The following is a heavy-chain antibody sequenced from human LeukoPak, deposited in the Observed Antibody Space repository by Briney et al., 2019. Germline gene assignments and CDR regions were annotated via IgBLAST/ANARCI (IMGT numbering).Heavy chain of an antibody. CDR3: TKNLMTGFSSGWYLAY. J-gene: IGHJ4*02. CDR1: GFSFNGYA. CDR2: TGGSDDNT. V-gene: IGHV3-23*01. Sequence: SGGSLRLSCEGSGFSFNGYAMSWVRQAPGKGLEWVAVTGGSDDNTHYADSVKGRFSISRDTSENMLFLQMNSLRPDDSALYYCTKNLMTGFSSGWYLAYWGQGTLVTVYS. D-gene: IGHD6-19*01.